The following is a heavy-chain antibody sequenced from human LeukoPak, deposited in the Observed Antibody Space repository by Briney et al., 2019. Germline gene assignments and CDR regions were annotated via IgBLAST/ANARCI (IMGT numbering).Heavy chain of an antibody. J-gene: IGHJ4*02. CDR2: INTNSGGT. Sequence: ASVNVSCKASGYSFTGYYIHWVRQAPGQGLEWMGWINTNSGGTNYAQKFQGRVTMTRDTSISTAYMELSRLRSDDTAVYYCARLLVGLGKTKYRYSGSYYRDDYWGQGTLVTVSS. D-gene: IGHD1-26*01. V-gene: IGHV1-2*02. CDR1: GYSFTGYY. CDR3: ARLLVGLGKTKYRYSGSYYRDDY.